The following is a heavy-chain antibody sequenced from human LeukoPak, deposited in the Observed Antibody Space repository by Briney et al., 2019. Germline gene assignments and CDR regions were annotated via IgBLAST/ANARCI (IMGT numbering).Heavy chain of an antibody. CDR3: ARAPWLRYTFDY. CDR2: INHSGST. Sequence: SETLSLTCAVYGGSFSGYYWSWIRQPPGKGLEWIGEINHSGSTNYNPSLKSRVTISVDTSKNQFSLKLSSVPAADTAVYYCARAPWLRYTFDYWGQGTLVTVSS. CDR1: GGSFSGYY. J-gene: IGHJ4*02. V-gene: IGHV4-34*01. D-gene: IGHD5-12*01.